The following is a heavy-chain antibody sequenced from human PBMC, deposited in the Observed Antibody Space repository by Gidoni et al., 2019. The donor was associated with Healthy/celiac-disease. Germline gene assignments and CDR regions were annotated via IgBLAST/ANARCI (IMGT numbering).Heavy chain of an antibody. V-gene: IGHV4-34*01. J-gene: IGHJ5*02. CDR1: GGSFSGYY. Sequence: QVQLQQWGAGLLKPSETLSLTCAVYGGSFSGYYWSWIRQPPGKGLELIGEINHRGSTNYTPSLKSRVTISVDTSKNQFSLKLSSVTAADTAVYYCARGRYCSGGSCWRRLNWFDPWGQGTLVTVSS. D-gene: IGHD2-15*01. CDR3: ARGRYCSGGSCWRRLNWFDP. CDR2: INHRGST.